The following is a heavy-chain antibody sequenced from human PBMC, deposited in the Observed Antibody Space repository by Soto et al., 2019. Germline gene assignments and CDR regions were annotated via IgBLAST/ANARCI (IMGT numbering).Heavy chain of an antibody. J-gene: IGHJ5*02. CDR3: ATRRQYCGTSTCSFDP. Sequence: GESLKISCNASGYSFSDYWIGWVRQMPGRGLEWMGIIYPGDSDTRYSASFQGQVTISADKSISTTFPQWSSLKASDTAMYYCATRRQYCGTSTCSFDPWGQGTLVTVYS. CDR1: GYSFSDYW. V-gene: IGHV5-51*01. CDR2: IYPGDSDT. D-gene: IGHD2-21*01.